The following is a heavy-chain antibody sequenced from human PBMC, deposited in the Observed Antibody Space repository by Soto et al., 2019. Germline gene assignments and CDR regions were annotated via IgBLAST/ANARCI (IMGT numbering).Heavy chain of an antibody. CDR3: ATMPKVANRWYYFDY. CDR1: GYSFSDYW. V-gene: IGHV5-51*01. D-gene: IGHD2-15*01. Sequence: VESLKISCKGSGYSFSDYWIGWVGQMPGKGLEWMGIIYPGDSDTIYSPSFQGRFTISRDNSKNTLYLQMNSLRAEDTAVYYCATMPKVANRWYYFDYWGQGTLVTVSS. CDR2: IYPGDSDT. J-gene: IGHJ4*02.